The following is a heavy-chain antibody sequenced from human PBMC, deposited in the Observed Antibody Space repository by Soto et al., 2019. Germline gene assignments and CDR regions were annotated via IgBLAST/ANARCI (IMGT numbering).Heavy chain of an antibody. Sequence: QVQLVQSGIEVKNPGASVKVSCKASGYAFTSFGISWVRQAPGQGLEWMGWTVANNGYTKYAQNLQGRVTLITDTSTCTAYMELRSLMYDDTAVYYCARCSGGICYASYAFDIWGQGTMVTVSS. D-gene: IGHD2-15*01. V-gene: IGHV1-18*01. CDR1: GYAFTSFG. CDR3: ARCSGGICYASYAFDI. CDR2: TVANNGYT. J-gene: IGHJ3*02.